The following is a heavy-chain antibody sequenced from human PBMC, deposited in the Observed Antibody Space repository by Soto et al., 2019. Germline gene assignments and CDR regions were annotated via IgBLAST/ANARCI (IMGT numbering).Heavy chain of an antibody. V-gene: IGHV1-3*01. D-gene: IGHD3-22*01. CDR3: VSGADTSGYSSFDD. CDR2: INAGNGNT. J-gene: IGHJ4*02. CDR1: GYTFNSYA. Sequence: ASVKVSCKASGYTFNSYAMHWGGQAPGQRLEWMGWINAGNGNTKYSQKFQGRVTISSDTSASTAYMELSSLRSEDTAVYYCVSGADTSGYSSFDDWGQGAVVTISS.